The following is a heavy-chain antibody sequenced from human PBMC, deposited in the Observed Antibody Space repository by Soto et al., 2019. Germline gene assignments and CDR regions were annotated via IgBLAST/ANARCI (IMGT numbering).Heavy chain of an antibody. V-gene: IGHV1-2*04. D-gene: IGHD3-10*01. CDR1: GYNFTGYY. CDR2: INPNSGGT. J-gene: IGHJ6*02. CDR3: ARAREVRGVIGYYYYGMDV. Sequence: ASVKVSCKASGYNFTGYYMHWVRQAPGQGLEWMGWINPNSGGTNYAQKFQGWVTMTRDTSISTAYMELRRLRSDDTAVYFCARAREVRGVIGYYYYGMDVWGQGTTVTVSS.